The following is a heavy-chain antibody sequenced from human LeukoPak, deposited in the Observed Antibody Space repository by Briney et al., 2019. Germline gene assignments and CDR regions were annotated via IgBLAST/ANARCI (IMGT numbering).Heavy chain of an antibody. Sequence: SQTLSLTCTVSGGSISSGGYYWSWIRQPPGKGLEWIGYIYHSGSTYYNPSLKSRVTISVDRSKNQFSLKLSSVTAADTAVYYCARWKSSSAGGVDYWGQGTLVTVSS. D-gene: IGHD2-15*01. V-gene: IGHV4-30-2*01. CDR3: ARWKSSSAGGVDY. J-gene: IGHJ4*02. CDR2: IYHSGST. CDR1: GGSISSGGYY.